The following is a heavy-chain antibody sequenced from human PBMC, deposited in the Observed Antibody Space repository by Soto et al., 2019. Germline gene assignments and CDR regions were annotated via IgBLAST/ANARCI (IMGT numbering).Heavy chain of an antibody. J-gene: IGHJ4*02. D-gene: IGHD2-15*01. CDR3: ARDRYCSGGSCYVWTFFDY. V-gene: IGHV1-18*01. Sequence: ASVKVSCKASGYTFTSYGISWVRQAPGQGLEWMGWISAYNGNTNYAQKLQGRVTMTTDTSTSTAYMELRSLRSDDTAVYYCARDRYCSGGSCYVWTFFDYWGQGTLVTVSS. CDR1: GYTFTSYG. CDR2: ISAYNGNT.